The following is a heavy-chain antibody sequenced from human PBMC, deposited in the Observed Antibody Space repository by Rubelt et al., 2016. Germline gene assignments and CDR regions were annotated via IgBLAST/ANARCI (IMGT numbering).Heavy chain of an antibody. D-gene: IGHD3-10*01. J-gene: IGHJ4*02. CDR1: ARSFSGYY. CDR2: INHRGSS. CDR3: ARTISFYDSFRGSDY. Sequence: QVQLQQWGAGVLKPSETLSLTCSVNARSFSGYYWTWIRQPPGKGLERIGEINHRGSSNYNPSLKSRVTISVDTSRRQFPLKLDSVVAADTAVYYCARTISFYDSFRGSDYWGQGALVTVSS. V-gene: IGHV4-34*01.